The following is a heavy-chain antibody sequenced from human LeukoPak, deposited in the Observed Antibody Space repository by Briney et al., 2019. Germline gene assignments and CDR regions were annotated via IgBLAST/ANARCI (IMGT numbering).Heavy chain of an antibody. V-gene: IGHV1-69*05. D-gene: IGHD3-10*01. Sequence: SVKVSCKASGYTFTSYAISWVRQAPGQGLEWMGGIIPIFGTANYAQKFQGRVTITTDESTSTAYMELSSLRSEDTAVYYCARGTLWGRIDDAFDIWGQGTMVTVSS. J-gene: IGHJ3*02. CDR3: ARGTLWGRIDDAFDI. CDR2: IIPIFGTA. CDR1: GYTFTSYA.